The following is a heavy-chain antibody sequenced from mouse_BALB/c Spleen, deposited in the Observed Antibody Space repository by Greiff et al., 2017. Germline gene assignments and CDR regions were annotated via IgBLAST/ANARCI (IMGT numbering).Heavy chain of an antibody. Sequence: QVQLKQSGAELVRPGSSVKISCKASGYAFSSYWMNWVKQRPGQGLEWIGQIYPGDGDTNYNGKFKGKATLTADKSSRTAYMQLSSLTSEDSAVYFCARWGNYAMDYWGQGTSVTVSS. J-gene: IGHJ4*01. CDR3: ARWGNYAMDY. CDR2: IYPGDGDT. CDR1: GYAFSSYW. V-gene: IGHV1-80*01.